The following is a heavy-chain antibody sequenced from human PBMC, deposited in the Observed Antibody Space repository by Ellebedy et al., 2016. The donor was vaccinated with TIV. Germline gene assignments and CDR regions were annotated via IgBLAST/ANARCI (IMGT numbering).Heavy chain of an antibody. CDR2: INPSGGST. J-gene: IGHJ6*02. CDR3: ATPRGDYVSYYGMDV. CDR1: GYTFTSYY. Sequence: AASVKVSCKASGYTFTSYYMHWVRQAPGQGLEWMGIINPSGGSTSYAQKFQGRVTMTRDTSTSTVYMELSSLRSEDTAVYYCATPRGDYVSYYGMDVWGQGTTVTVSS. V-gene: IGHV1-46*01. D-gene: IGHD3-16*01.